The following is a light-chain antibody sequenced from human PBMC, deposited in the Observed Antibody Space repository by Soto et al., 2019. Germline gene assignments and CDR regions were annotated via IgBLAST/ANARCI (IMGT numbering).Light chain of an antibody. V-gene: IGKV1-5*03. CDR2: KAS. Sequence: DIQMTQSPSTLSESVGDRVTITCRASQSISWWLAWYQQKPGKAPKLLIYKASSLESGVPSRFSGSGSGTEFTLTISSLQPDDFATYYCQQYNSYSPYTFGQGTKLEIK. CDR3: QQYNSYSPYT. J-gene: IGKJ2*01. CDR1: QSISWW.